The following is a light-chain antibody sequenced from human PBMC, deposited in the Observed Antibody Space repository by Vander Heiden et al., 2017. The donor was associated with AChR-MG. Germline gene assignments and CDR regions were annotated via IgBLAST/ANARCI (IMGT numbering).Light chain of an antibody. CDR3: QQYDDYSRT. V-gene: IGKV1-5*03. J-gene: IGKJ1*01. CDR2: KAS. Sequence: IQMTQSPSTLSASVGDRVTITCRASQSISTWLAWYQQKPGKAPKLLIHKASTLESGVPSRFSGSGSGTEFTLIISSLQPGDFATYYCQQYDDYSRTFGQGTKVEI. CDR1: QSISTW.